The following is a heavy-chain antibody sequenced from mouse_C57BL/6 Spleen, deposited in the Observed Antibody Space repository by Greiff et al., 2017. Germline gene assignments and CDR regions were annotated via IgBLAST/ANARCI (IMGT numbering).Heavy chain of an antibody. Sequence: QVQLQQPGAELVKPGASVKLSCKASGYTFTSYWMQWVKQRPGQGLEWIGEIDPSDSYTNYNQKFKGKATLTVDTSSSPAYMQLSSLTSEDSAVYYCARRAGTKYFDVWGTGTTVTVSS. V-gene: IGHV1-50*01. CDR2: IDPSDSYT. CDR3: ARRAGTKYFDV. J-gene: IGHJ1*03. CDR1: GYTFTSYW. D-gene: IGHD4-1*01.